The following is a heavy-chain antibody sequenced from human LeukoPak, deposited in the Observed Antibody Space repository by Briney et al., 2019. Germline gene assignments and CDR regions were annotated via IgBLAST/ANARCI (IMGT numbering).Heavy chain of an antibody. Sequence: PSETLSLTCTVSGGSISSYYWSWIRQPPGKGLEWIGYIYYSGSTNYNPSLKSRVTISVDTSKNQFSLKLSSVTAADTAVYYCASDSHYYDSSGYYTRVFDYWGQGTLVTVSS. CDR2: IYYSGST. J-gene: IGHJ4*02. D-gene: IGHD3-22*01. V-gene: IGHV4-59*01. CDR3: ASDSHYYDSSGYYTRVFDY. CDR1: GGSISSYY.